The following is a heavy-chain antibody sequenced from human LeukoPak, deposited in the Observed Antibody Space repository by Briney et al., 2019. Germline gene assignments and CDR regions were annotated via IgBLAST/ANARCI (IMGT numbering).Heavy chain of an antibody. V-gene: IGHV4-31*03. CDR2: IYYSGST. CDR1: GGSISNDGYY. J-gene: IGHJ5*02. Sequence: SQTLSLTCTVSGGSISNDGYYWSWIRQHPGKGLEWIGYIYYSGSTYYNPSLKSRVTISVDTSTNQFSLNLISVTAADTAVYYCARYSSSSTSGWFDPWGQGTLVTVSP. D-gene: IGHD6-6*01. CDR3: ARYSSSSTSGWFDP.